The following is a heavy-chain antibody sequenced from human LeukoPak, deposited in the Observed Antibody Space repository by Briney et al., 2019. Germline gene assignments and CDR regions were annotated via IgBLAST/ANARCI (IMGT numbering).Heavy chain of an antibody. CDR2: INHSGST. D-gene: IGHD6-6*01. V-gene: IGHV4-34*01. Sequence: KPSETLSLTCAVYGGSFSGYYWSWIRQPPGKGLEWIGEINHSGSTNYNPSLKSRVTISVDTSKNQFSLKLSSVTAADTAVYYCARLSIAARYYFDYWGQGTLVTVSS. J-gene: IGHJ4*02. CDR1: GGSFSGYY. CDR3: ARLSIAARYYFDY.